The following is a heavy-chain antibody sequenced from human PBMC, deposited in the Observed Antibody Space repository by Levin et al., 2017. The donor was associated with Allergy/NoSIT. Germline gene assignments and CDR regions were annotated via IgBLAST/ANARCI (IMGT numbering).Heavy chain of an antibody. V-gene: IGHV3-30*18. Sequence: GGSLRLSCAASGFTLSDYGMHWVRQAPGKGLEWVAVISYDESNKYYADSVKGRFTISRDSSKNTLYLQMNSLRPDDTAVYYCAKGRWGGTYPHDAFDIWGQGTM. CDR1: GFTLSDYG. CDR3: AKGRWGGTYPHDAFDI. D-gene: IGHD1-26*01. J-gene: IGHJ3*02. CDR2: ISYDESNK.